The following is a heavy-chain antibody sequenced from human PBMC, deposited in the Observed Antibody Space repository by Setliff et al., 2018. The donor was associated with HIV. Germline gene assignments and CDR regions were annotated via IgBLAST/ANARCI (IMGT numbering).Heavy chain of an antibody. CDR2: IYYSGST. J-gene: IGHJ4*02. Sequence: NPSETLSLTCTVSGDSIRSGDFYWSWIRQSPGKGLEWIGYIYYSGSTYYNPSLKSRVTISVDTSKNQLSLKLRSVAAADTAVYYCARGGYRDGYDYWGQGTLVTVSS. D-gene: IGHD5-18*01. V-gene: IGHV4-30-4*02. CDR3: ARGGYRDGYDY. CDR1: GDSIRSGDFY.